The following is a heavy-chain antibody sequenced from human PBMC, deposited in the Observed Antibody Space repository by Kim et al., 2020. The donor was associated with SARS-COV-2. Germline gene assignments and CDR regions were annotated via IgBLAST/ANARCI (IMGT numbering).Heavy chain of an antibody. J-gene: IGHJ4*02. CDR2: INCTGGST. CDR3: ARAYDYGPREYFDS. V-gene: IGHV3-20*04. CDR1: GFTFADYG. D-gene: IGHD4-17*01. Sequence: AGSLRLSCAASGFTFADYGMSWVRQAPGKGLEWVSGINCTGGSTGYADSVKGRFTISTDNAKNSLYLQMNSLRAEDTALYYCARAYDYGPREYFDSWGQG.